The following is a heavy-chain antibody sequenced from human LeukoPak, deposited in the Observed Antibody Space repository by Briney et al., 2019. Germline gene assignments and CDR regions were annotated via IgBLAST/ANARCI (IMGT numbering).Heavy chain of an antibody. CDR1: GFSLSTSGMC. V-gene: IGHV2-70*01. Sequence: SSPALVKPTQTLTLTCTFSGFSLSTSGMCVSWIRQPPGKALEWLALIDWDDDKYYSTSLKTRLTISKDTSKNQVVLTMTNMDPVDTAAYYCARSTTVTTSFDYWGQGTLVTVSS. J-gene: IGHJ4*02. CDR3: ARSTTVTTSFDY. D-gene: IGHD4-17*01. CDR2: IDWDDDK.